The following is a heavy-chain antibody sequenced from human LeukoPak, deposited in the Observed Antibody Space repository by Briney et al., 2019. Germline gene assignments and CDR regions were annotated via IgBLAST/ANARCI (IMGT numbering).Heavy chain of an antibody. Sequence: PSETLSLTCTVSGGSISSSSYSWGWIRQPPGKGLEWIGSIYYSGSTYYNPSLKSRVTISVDTSKNQFSLKLSSVTAANTAVYYCARQNEYSSSRFDYWGQGTLITVSS. J-gene: IGHJ4*02. CDR2: IYYSGST. D-gene: IGHD6-6*01. V-gene: IGHV4-39*01. CDR3: ARQNEYSSSRFDY. CDR1: GGSISSSSYS.